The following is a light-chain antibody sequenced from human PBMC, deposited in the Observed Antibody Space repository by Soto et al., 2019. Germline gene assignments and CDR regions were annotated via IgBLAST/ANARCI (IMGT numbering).Light chain of an antibody. Sequence: EIVLTQSPGTLSVSPGERATLSCRASQSVNSNLAWYQQKPGQAPRLLIYGASTRATGLPARFSGSGSGTEFTLIISSLQPEDFAVYYCQQRSNWPSITFGQGTRLEIK. CDR1: QSVNSN. J-gene: IGKJ5*01. V-gene: IGKV3-15*01. CDR3: QQRSNWPSIT. CDR2: GAS.